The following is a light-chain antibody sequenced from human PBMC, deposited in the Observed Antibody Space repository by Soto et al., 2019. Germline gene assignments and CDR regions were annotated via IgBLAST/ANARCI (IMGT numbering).Light chain of an antibody. Sequence: DIPMTQSPSTLSASVGDRVTITCRASQSINVWLAWYQQKPGNPPKLLIYRTSDLETGVPSRFSGSGSTTEFTLTISSLQPDDFATYYCQQYSSYSWTFGQGTRVEIK. CDR2: RTS. CDR1: QSINVW. CDR3: QQYSSYSWT. J-gene: IGKJ1*01. V-gene: IGKV1-5*03.